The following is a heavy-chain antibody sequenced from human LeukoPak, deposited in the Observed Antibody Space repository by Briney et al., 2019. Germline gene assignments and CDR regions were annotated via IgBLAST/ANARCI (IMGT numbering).Heavy chain of an antibody. V-gene: IGHV4-34*01. CDR3: ARDIKQQLAKNYYYYYMDV. CDR2: INHSGST. CDR1: GGSFSGYY. J-gene: IGHJ6*03. Sequence: SETLSLTCAVYGGSFSGYYWSWIRQPPGKGLKWIGEINHSGSTNYNPSLKSRVTISVDTSKNQFSLKLSSVTAADTAVYYCARDIKQQLAKNYYYYYMDVWGKGTTVTVSS. D-gene: IGHD6-13*01.